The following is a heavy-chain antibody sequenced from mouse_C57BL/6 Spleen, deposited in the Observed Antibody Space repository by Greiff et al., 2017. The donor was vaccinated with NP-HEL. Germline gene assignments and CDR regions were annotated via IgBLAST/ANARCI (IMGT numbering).Heavy chain of an antibody. D-gene: IGHD1-1*01. CDR1: GFTFSSYA. V-gene: IGHV5-4*01. CDR2: ISDGGSYT. Sequence: EVQLVESGGGLVKPGGSLKLSCAASGFTFSSYAMSWVRQTPEKRLEWVATISDGGSYTYYPDNVKGRFTISRDNAKNNLYLQMSHLKSEDTAMYYCARERDYYGTHYYAMDYWGQGTSVTVSS. CDR3: ARERDYYGTHYYAMDY. J-gene: IGHJ4*01.